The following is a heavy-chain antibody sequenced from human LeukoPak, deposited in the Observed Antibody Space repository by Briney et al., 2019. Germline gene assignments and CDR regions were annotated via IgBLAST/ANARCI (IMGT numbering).Heavy chain of an antibody. J-gene: IGHJ4*02. Sequence: PSETLSLTWTVSGYSISSGYLWGWIRQPPGKGLEWIGSTYHGGTTYSNPSLKSRVIISEDTSKNQFSLKLSSVTAADTAVYYCARGSGDWTYYFDYWGQGTLVTVSS. D-gene: IGHD2-21*02. CDR3: ARGSGDWTYYFDY. V-gene: IGHV4-38-2*02. CDR1: GYSISSGYL. CDR2: TYHGGTT.